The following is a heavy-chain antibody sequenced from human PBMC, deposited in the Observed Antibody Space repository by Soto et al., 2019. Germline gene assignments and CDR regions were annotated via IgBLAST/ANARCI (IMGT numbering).Heavy chain of an antibody. CDR1: GGTFSSYA. Sequence: ASVKVSCKASGGTFSSYAISWVRQAPGQGLEWMGGIIPIFGTANYAQKFQGRVTITADESTSTAYMELSSLRSEDTAAYYCARWPRDYYDSSGYSPHYYYYGMDVWGQGTTVTVSS. CDR2: IIPIFGTA. CDR3: ARWPRDYYDSSGYSPHYYYYGMDV. V-gene: IGHV1-69*13. J-gene: IGHJ6*02. D-gene: IGHD3-22*01.